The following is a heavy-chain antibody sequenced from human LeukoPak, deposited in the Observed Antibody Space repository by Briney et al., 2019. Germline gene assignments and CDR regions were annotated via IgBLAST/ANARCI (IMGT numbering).Heavy chain of an antibody. V-gene: IGHV3-30*02. J-gene: IGHJ6*03. Sequence: GGSLRLSCAASGFTFSSYGMHWVRQAPGKGLEWVAFIRFDGTRKFYADSVEGRFSLSRDNSRSTLFLHMNSLRAEDTAVYFCAKEGPDEDFGDYYFYYMDVWGKGTTVTISS. CDR2: IRFDGTRK. CDR3: AKEGPDEDFGDYYFYYMDV. D-gene: IGHD4-17*01. CDR1: GFTFSSYG.